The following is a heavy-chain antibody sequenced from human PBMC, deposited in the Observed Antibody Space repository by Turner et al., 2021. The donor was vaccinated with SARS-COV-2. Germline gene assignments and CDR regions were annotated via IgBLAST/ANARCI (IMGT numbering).Heavy chain of an antibody. CDR2: ITWNSGAV. Sequence: EVQLVESGGGLVQPGRSMRLTCAASGFTFNDYAMHWVRQAPGKGLELVSGITWNSGAVAYADSVKGRFTISRDKAKNSLYLQMNSLRAEDTAVYYCARDGSGYYDSSGYFDHWGQGTLVTVSS. CDR1: GFTFNDYA. J-gene: IGHJ4*02. D-gene: IGHD3-22*01. V-gene: IGHV3-9*01. CDR3: ARDGSGYYDSSGYFDH.